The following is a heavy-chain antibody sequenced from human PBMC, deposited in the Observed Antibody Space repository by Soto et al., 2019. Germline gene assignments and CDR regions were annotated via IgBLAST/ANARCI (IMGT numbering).Heavy chain of an antibody. J-gene: IGHJ4*02. CDR2: LYTGGST. D-gene: IGHD2-2*01. CDR3: ARATRYFGSFDT. Sequence: EVLLVESGGGLIQPGGSLRLSCVASGFSVTSNYMTSVRQAPGKGLEWVSILYTGGSTYYSDSVKSRSTSSRDTPKKTVLLQLNRLRAEDTAMYYCARATRYFGSFDTWGQGTLVSFAS. V-gene: IGHV3-53*01. CDR1: GFSVTSNY.